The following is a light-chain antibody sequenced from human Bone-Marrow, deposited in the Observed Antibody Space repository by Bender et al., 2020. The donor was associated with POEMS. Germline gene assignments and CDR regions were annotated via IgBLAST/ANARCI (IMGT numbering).Light chain of an antibody. Sequence: QSALTQPHSVSGSPGQSVTISCTGTSSDVSNYKYVSWYQQHPGKAPKLMIDAVSGRPSGVPDRFSGSKSGNTASLTISGLQAEDEADYYCCSYTGTYTWVFGGGTKLTVL. CDR1: SSDVSNYKY. CDR3: CSYTGTYTWV. J-gene: IGLJ3*02. CDR2: AVS. V-gene: IGLV2-11*01.